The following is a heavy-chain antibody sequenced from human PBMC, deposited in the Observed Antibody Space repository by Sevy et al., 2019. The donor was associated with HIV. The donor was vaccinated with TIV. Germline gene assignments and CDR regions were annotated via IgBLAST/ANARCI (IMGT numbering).Heavy chain of an antibody. CDR2: IKSNIDGAAI. J-gene: IGHJ5*02. D-gene: IGHD2-15*01. CDR1: EFIFNDAW. Sequence: GGSLRLSCVASEFIFNDAWMHWVRQAPGKGLEWVGRIKSNIDGAAIDYAAPVKGRFTISRDDSKNTVFLQMNSLKSEDTDVYFCTPKGRDCSGIGCQISWGEGTQVTVSS. V-gene: IGHV3-15*01. CDR3: TPKGRDCSGIGCQIS.